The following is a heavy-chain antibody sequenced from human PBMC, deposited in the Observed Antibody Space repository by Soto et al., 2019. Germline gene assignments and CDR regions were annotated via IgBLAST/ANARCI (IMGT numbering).Heavy chain of an antibody. J-gene: IGHJ4*02. CDR3: SMNYYDSSRLLDY. Sequence: QVQLVQSGAEVKKPGSSVKVSCTASGGTFSSYAISWVRQAPGQGLEWMGGIIPIFGTANYAQKFQGRVTITADESTRTAYMELSSLRSEDTGVYYCSMNYYDSSRLLDYWGQGTLVTVSS. CDR2: IIPIFGTA. D-gene: IGHD3-22*01. CDR1: GGTFSSYA. V-gene: IGHV1-69*01.